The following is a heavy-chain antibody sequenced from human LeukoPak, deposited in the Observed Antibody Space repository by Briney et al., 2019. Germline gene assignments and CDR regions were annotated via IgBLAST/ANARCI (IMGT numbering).Heavy chain of an antibody. Sequence: GGSLRLSCAASGFTFSSYWMSWVRQAPGKGLEWVANIKQDGSEKYYVDSVKGRFTISRDNAKNSLYLQMNSLRAEDTAGYYCAREGRGYRYHPLDYWGQGTLVTVSS. CDR3: AREGRGYRYHPLDY. D-gene: IGHD5-18*01. V-gene: IGHV3-7*01. J-gene: IGHJ4*02. CDR1: GFTFSSYW. CDR2: IKQDGSEK.